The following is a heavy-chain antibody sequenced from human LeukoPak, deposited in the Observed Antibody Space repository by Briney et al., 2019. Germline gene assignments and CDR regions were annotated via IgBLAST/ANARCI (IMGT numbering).Heavy chain of an antibody. J-gene: IGHJ4*02. D-gene: IGHD3-22*01. Sequence: GGSLRLSCAASGFTFDDYAMHWVRQAPGKGLEWVSLISWDGGSTYYADSVKGRFTISRDNSKNSLYLQMNSLRAEDTAVYYCARSYYYDSSHTADYWGQGTLVTVSS. CDR1: GFTFDDYA. CDR2: ISWDGGST. CDR3: ARSYYYDSSHTADY. V-gene: IGHV3-43D*03.